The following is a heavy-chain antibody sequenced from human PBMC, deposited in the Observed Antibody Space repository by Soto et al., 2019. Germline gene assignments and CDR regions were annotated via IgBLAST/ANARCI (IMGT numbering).Heavy chain of an antibody. J-gene: IGHJ4*02. CDR3: ARGYHYDFWSGYSFDY. V-gene: IGHV4-59*01. CDR2: IYYSGST. CDR1: GGSISSYY. Sequence: PSETLSLTCTVSGGSISSYYWSWIRQPPGKGLEWIGYIYYSGSTNYNPSLKSRVTISVDTSKNQFSLKLSSVTAADTAVYYCARGYHYDFWSGYSFDYWGQGTLVTVSS. D-gene: IGHD3-3*01.